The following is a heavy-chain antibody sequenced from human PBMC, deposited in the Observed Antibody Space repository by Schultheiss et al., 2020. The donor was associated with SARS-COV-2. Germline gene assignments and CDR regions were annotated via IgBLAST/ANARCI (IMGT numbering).Heavy chain of an antibody. Sequence: GGSLRLSCAASGFTFSSYAMSWIRQPPGKGLEWVGRIKSKTDGGTTDYAAPVKGRFTISRDDSKNTLYLQMNSLKTEDTAVYYCTTFYGSGSYYRDYWGQGTLVTVSS. CDR3: TTFYGSGSYYRDY. J-gene: IGHJ4*02. V-gene: IGHV3-15*01. D-gene: IGHD3-10*01. CDR2: IKSKTDGGTT. CDR1: GFTFSSYA.